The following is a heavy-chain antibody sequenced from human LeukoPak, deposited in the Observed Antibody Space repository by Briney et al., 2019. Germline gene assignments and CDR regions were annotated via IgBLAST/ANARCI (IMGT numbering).Heavy chain of an antibody. CDR1: GFTFSSYG. D-gene: IGHD2/OR15-2a*01. V-gene: IGHV3-74*03. Sequence: PGGSLRLSCAASGFTFSSYGMHWVRQAPEKGLVWVSHINNDGSSTKYADSVKGRFTISRDNAKNTLYLQMNSLRVEDTAVYYCVSRILTSFDNWGQGTLVTVSS. CDR2: INNDGSST. CDR3: VSRILTSFDN. J-gene: IGHJ4*02.